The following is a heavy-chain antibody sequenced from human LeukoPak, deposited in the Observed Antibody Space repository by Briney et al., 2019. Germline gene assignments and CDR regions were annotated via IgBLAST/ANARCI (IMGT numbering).Heavy chain of an antibody. Sequence: SETLSLTCTVSGGSISSYYWSWIRQPPGKGLEWIGYIYYSGSTNYNPSLKSRVTISVDTSKNQFSLKLSSVTAADTAVYYCARSPFSSSVDYWGQGTLVTVSS. CDR2: IYYSGST. D-gene: IGHD6-6*01. V-gene: IGHV4-59*01. CDR3: ARSPFSSSVDY. CDR1: GGSISSYY. J-gene: IGHJ4*02.